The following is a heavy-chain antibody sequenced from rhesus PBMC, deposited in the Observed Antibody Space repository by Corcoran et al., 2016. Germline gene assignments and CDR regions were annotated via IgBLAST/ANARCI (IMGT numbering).Heavy chain of an antibody. CDR1: GYTSTDYY. J-gene: IGHJ4*01. D-gene: IGHD2-21*01. V-gene: IGHV1-111*02. CDR3: ATYCTGSGCYFDY. Sequence: EVQLVQSGAEVKKPGASVKISCKASGYTSTDYYLPWVRKAPGKGLEWMGLIDPEDGEAIHAQKFQDRVTITADTSTDTAYMELSSLRSEDTAVYYCATYCTGSGCYFDYWGQGVLVTVSS. CDR2: IDPEDGEA.